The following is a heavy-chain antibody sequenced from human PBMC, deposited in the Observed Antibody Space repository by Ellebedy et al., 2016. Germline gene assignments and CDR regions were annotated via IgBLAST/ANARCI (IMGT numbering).Heavy chain of an antibody. CDR1: GFTFSDYG. CDR2: ISHGQGIT. Sequence: GESLKISXAASGFTFSDYGMSWVRQAPGKGLEWVSAISHGQGITYADSVNGRFTVSRDNLKSTVSLQMNSLRADDTAVYYCAKESNWNYLRNYLDSWGQGTPVTVSS. V-gene: IGHV3-23*01. D-gene: IGHD1-7*01. CDR3: AKESNWNYLRNYLDS. J-gene: IGHJ4*02.